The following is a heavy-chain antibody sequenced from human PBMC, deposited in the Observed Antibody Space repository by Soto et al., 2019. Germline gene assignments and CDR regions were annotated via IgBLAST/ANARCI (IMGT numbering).Heavy chain of an antibody. CDR3: AAVDIGDY. V-gene: IGHV1-3*01. Sequence: ASVKVSCKTSGYTFTSYAIHWVRQAPGQRLEWMGWVYGDSGNTKYLEKFQDRVTFTRDTSASTAYMEVSNLRSEDTALYFCAAVDIGDYWGQGTLVTVSS. J-gene: IGHJ4*02. D-gene: IGHD5-12*01. CDR2: VYGDSGNT. CDR1: GYTFTSYA.